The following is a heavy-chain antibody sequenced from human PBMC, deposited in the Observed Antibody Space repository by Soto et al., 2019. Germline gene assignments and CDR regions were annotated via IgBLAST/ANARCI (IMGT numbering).Heavy chain of an antibody. CDR2: ISAYNGNT. CDR1: GYTFTSYG. CDR3: AKGDDILTGYSRDSYYYGMDV. V-gene: IGHV1-18*04. D-gene: IGHD3-9*01. Sequence: ASVKVSCKASGYTFTSYGISWVRQAPGQGLEWMGWISAYNGNTNYAQKLQGRVTMTTDTSTSTAYMELRSLRSDDTAVYYCAKGDDILTGYSRDSYYYGMDVWGQGTTVTVSS. J-gene: IGHJ6*02.